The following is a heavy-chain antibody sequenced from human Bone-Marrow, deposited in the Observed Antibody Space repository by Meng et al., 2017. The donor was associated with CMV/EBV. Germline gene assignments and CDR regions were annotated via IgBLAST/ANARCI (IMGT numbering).Heavy chain of an antibody. V-gene: IGHV3-48*03. Sequence: GESLKISCAASGFTFSSYEMNWVRQAPGKGLEWVSYISSSGSTIYYADSVKGRFTISRDNAKNSLYLQMNSLRAEDTAVYYCARYQLLTDYYYGMDVWGQGTTVTVSS. D-gene: IGHD2-2*01. J-gene: IGHJ6*02. CDR1: GFTFSSYE. CDR3: ARYQLLTDYYYGMDV. CDR2: ISSSGSTI.